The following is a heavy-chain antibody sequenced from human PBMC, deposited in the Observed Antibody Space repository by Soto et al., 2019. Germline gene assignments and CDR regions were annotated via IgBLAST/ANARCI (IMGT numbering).Heavy chain of an antibody. CDR1: GFTFSNYD. CDR2: ISVSGGST. V-gene: IGHV3-23*01. CDR3: AKDLRSAY. D-gene: IGHD2-15*01. Sequence: PGGSLRLSCAASGFTFSNYDMSWVRQAPGKGLEWVSTISVSGGSTYYADSVKGRFTISRDNSKNTLYLQMNSLRAEDTAVYYCAKDLRSAYWGQGTLVTVSS. J-gene: IGHJ4*02.